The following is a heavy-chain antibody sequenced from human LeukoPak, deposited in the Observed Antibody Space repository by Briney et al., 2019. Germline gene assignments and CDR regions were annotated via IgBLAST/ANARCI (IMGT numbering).Heavy chain of an antibody. V-gene: IGHV3-23*01. CDR3: AKGKLDFWSGQYYYYYAMDV. CDR2: ISGSDGNT. D-gene: IGHD3-3*01. Sequence: GGSLRLSCAASGFTFSSCAMSWVRLAPGRGLEWVSAISGSDGNTYHADSVKGRFTISRDISKNTLYLQMNSLRAEDTAVYYCAKGKLDFWSGQYYYYYAMDVWGQGTTVTVSS. CDR1: GFTFSSCA. J-gene: IGHJ6*02.